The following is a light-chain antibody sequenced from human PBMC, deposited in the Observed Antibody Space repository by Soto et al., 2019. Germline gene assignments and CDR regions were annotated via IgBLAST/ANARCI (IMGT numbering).Light chain of an antibody. J-gene: IGKJ2*01. CDR2: DAS. CDR1: QTINKN. V-gene: IGKV1-39*01. Sequence: DIQMTQSPTSLSASVGDRVTITCRASQTINKNLNWYRHKLGKAPELLIYDASDSQAGVPSRFSGSGSGTDFTLIISGLQTEDFATDYCQQSYNTPYTFGQGTKLEIK. CDR3: QQSYNTPYT.